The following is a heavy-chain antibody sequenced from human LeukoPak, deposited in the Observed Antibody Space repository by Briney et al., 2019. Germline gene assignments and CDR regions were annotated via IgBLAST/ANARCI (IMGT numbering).Heavy chain of an antibody. Sequence: SVKVSCKASGGTFSSYAISWVRQAPGQGLEWMGRIIPIFGTANYAQKFQGRVTITTDESTSTAYMELSSLRSEDTAVYYCARGKTYYYDSSGYYPFDYWGQGTLVTVSS. J-gene: IGHJ4*02. V-gene: IGHV1-69*05. CDR2: IIPIFGTA. CDR1: GGTFSSYA. D-gene: IGHD3-22*01. CDR3: ARGKTYYYDSSGYYPFDY.